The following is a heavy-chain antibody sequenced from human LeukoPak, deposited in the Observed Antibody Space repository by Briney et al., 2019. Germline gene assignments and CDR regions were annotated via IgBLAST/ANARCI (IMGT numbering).Heavy chain of an antibody. Sequence: SETLSLTCTVSGGSISSYYWSWIRQPPGKGLEWIGYIYYSGSTNYNPSLKSPVTISVDTSKNQFSLKLSSVTAADTAVYYCARAIMGASDYWGQGTLVTVSS. D-gene: IGHD1-26*01. V-gene: IGHV4-59*01. CDR3: ARAIMGASDY. CDR1: GGSISSYY. CDR2: IYYSGST. J-gene: IGHJ4*02.